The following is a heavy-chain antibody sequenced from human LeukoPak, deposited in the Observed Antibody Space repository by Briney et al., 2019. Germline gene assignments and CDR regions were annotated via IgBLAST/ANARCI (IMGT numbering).Heavy chain of an antibody. CDR3: ARRLTYDSRAYYCLDY. V-gene: IGHV5-51*01. CDR2: IYPGDSDT. Sequence: GESLKISCKVSGYRFTSYWIGWVRQMPGKGLEWMGIIYPGDSDTRYSPSFQGQVTISADKSISTAYLQWSSLKASDTAMYYCARRLTYDSRAYYCLDYWGQGTLVTVSS. CDR1: GYRFTSYW. J-gene: IGHJ4*02. D-gene: IGHD3-22*01.